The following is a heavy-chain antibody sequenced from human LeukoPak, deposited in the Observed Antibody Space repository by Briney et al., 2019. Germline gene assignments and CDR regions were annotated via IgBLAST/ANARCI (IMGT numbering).Heavy chain of an antibody. CDR3: ARGGSMVY. Sequence: RASVKVSYKASGYTFSSYGITWVRQAPGQGLEWMGWISAYNGNTKSAQKLQGRVTMTTDTSTSTAYMELRSLRSDDTAVYYCARGGSMVYWGQGTLVTVSS. CDR1: GYTFSSYG. V-gene: IGHV1-18*01. J-gene: IGHJ4*02. CDR2: ISAYNGNT. D-gene: IGHD2-2*01.